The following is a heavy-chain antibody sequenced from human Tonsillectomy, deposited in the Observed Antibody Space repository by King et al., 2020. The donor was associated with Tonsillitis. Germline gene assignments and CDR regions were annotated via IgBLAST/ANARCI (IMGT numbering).Heavy chain of an antibody. CDR2: INHSGST. J-gene: IGHJ2*01. CDR1: GGSFSDYY. Sequence: VQLQQWGAGLLKPSETLSLTCAVYGGSFSDYYWSWIRQPPGKGLEWIGDINHSGSTNYNPSLKSRVTISVDTSKNQFSLKLSSVTAADTAVYYCARRSVMVRQVAYWYFDLWGRGTLVTVSS. D-gene: IGHD3-10*01. CDR3: ARRSVMVRQVAYWYFDL. V-gene: IGHV4-34*01.